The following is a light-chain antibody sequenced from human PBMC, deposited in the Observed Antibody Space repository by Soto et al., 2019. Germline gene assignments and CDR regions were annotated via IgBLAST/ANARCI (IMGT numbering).Light chain of an antibody. J-gene: IGKJ1*01. Sequence: EIVLTQSPGTLSLSPGERATLSCRASQSVSSSYLAWYQQKPGQAPRLLIYGASSRATGIPGRFSGSGSGTDFTLTISRLEPEDFAVYYCQQYGSSPPGWTFGQGTKVEIK. V-gene: IGKV3-20*01. CDR1: QSVSSSY. CDR3: QQYGSSPPGWT. CDR2: GAS.